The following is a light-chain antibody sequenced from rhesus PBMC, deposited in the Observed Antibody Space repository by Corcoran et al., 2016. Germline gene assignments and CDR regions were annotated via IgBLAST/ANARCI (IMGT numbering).Light chain of an antibody. Sequence: DIQMTQSPSSLSASVGDRVTITCRASQGISTYLNWYQQKPGKAPNDLIYAASSLESGVPSRFSGSGSWTDFTLTISSLQPEDVATYYCLQYNSNPLTFGGGTKVEIK. V-gene: IGKV1-43*01. CDR3: LQYNSNPLT. J-gene: IGKJ4*01. CDR1: QGISTY. CDR2: AAS.